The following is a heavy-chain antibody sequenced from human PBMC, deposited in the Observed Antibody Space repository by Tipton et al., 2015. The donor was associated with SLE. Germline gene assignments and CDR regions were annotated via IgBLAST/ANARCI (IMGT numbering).Heavy chain of an antibody. CDR2: IWYDGSNK. J-gene: IGHJ4*02. CDR1: GFTFSSYG. CDR3: AKSHYYDSSGYYPYYFDY. V-gene: IGHV3-33*06. D-gene: IGHD3-22*01. Sequence: RSLRLSCAASGFTFSSYGMHWVRQAPGKGLEWVAVIWYDGSNKYYADSVKGRFTISRDNSKNTLYLQMNSLRAEDTAVYYCAKSHYYDSSGYYPYYFDYWGQGTLVTVSS.